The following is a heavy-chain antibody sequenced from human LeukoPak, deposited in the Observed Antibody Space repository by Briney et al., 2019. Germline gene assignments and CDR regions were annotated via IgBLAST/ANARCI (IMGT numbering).Heavy chain of an antibody. CDR3: ARQGTTTVTTWSYYYYGMDV. D-gene: IGHD4-17*01. J-gene: IGHJ6*02. CDR2: IYYSGST. Sequence: SETLSLTCTVSGGCISSYYWSWIRQPPGKGLEWIGYIYYSGSTNYNPSLKSRVTISVDTSKNQFSLKLSSVTAADTAVYYCARQGTTTVTTWSYYYYGMDVWGQGTTVTVSS. CDR1: GGCISSYY. V-gene: IGHV4-59*08.